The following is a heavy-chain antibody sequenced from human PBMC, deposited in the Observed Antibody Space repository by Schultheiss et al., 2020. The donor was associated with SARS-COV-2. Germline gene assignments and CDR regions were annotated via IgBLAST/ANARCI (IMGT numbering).Heavy chain of an antibody. CDR1: GFTFSSYS. J-gene: IGHJ4*02. Sequence: GGSLRLSCAASGFTFSSYSMNWVRQAPGKGLEWVSAISGSGGSTYYADSVKGRFTISRDNSKNTLYLQMNSLRAEDTAVYYCAKDGTEAAALDYWGQGTLVTVSS. CDR2: ISGSGGST. D-gene: IGHD6-13*01. V-gene: IGHV3-23*01. CDR3: AKDGTEAAALDY.